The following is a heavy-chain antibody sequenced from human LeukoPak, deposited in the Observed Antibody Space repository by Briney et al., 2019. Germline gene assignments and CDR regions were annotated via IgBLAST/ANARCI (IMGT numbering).Heavy chain of an antibody. V-gene: IGHV1-24*01. CDR1: GYTFTELS. D-gene: IGHD2-15*01. CDR3: ATDRYCSGGSCYSGADWFDP. CDR2: FDPEDGET. J-gene: IGHJ5*02. Sequence: ASVKVSCKVSGYTFTELSMHWVRQAPGKGLEWMGGFDPEDGETIYAQKFQGRVTMTEDTSTDTAYMELSSLRSEDTAVYYCATDRYCSGGSCYSGADWFDPWGQGTLVTVSS.